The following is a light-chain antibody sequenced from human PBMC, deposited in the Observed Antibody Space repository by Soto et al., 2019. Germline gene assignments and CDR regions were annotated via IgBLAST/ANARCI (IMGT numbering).Light chain of an antibody. Sequence: QCVLTQPPSVSGAPGQRVTISCTGSSSNIGAGYDVHWYQQLPGTAPKLLIYGNSNRPSGVPDRFSGSKSGTSASLAITGLQAEDEADYYCQSYDSSLSGRGYVFGTGTKVTV. CDR1: SSNIGAGYD. CDR3: QSYDSSLSGRGYV. CDR2: GNS. J-gene: IGLJ1*01. V-gene: IGLV1-40*01.